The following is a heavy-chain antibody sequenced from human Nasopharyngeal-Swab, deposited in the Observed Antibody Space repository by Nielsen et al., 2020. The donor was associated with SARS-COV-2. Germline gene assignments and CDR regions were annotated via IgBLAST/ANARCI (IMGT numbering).Heavy chain of an antibody. CDR1: GGSISSYY. V-gene: IGHV4-34*01. CDR3: ARRIYWYFDL. CDR2: INHSGST. J-gene: IGHJ2*01. Sequence: SETLSLTCTVSGGSISSYYWSWIRQPPGKGLEWIGEINHSGSTNYNPSLKSRVTISVDTSKNQFSLKLSSVTAADTAVYYCARRIYWYFDLWGRGTLVTVSS.